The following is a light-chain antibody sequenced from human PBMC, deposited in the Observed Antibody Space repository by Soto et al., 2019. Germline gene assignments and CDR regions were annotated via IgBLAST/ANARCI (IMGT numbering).Light chain of an antibody. Sequence: EIVLTQSPGTLSLSPGERATLSCRAIQPISSHRYLAWYQQKPGQAPRLLIYDASNRATGIPARFSGSGSGTDFTLTISSLEPEDFAVYFCQQHGSSPWTFGQGTKVDIK. CDR2: DAS. V-gene: IGKV3-20*01. CDR3: QQHGSSPWT. CDR1: QPISSHRY. J-gene: IGKJ1*01.